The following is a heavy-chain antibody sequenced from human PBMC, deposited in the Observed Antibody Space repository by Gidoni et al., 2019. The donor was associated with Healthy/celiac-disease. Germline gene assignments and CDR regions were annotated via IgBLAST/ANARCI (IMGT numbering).Heavy chain of an antibody. Sequence: QVQLQESGPGLVKPSGTLSLTCAVSGGSPSSSNWWSWVRQPPGKGLEWIGEISPSGSTNYNPSLKSRVTISVDKSKNQFSLKLSSVTAADTAVYYCARDLVFDYYDSSGTGYWGQGTLVTVSS. J-gene: IGHJ4*02. CDR2: ISPSGST. D-gene: IGHD3-22*01. CDR3: ARDLVFDYYDSSGTGY. V-gene: IGHV4-4*02. CDR1: GGSPSSSNW.